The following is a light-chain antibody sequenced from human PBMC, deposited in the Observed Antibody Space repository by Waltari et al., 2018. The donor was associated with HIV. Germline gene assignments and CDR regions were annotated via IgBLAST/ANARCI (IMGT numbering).Light chain of an antibody. CDR2: WAS. V-gene: IGKV4-1*01. CDR3: QQYYGLPLT. J-gene: IGKJ4*01. Sequence: DIVMTQSPESLAVSLGERATIQRKYGQSVFYSSTNQNYLAWFQPKLGQPPKLLIYWASTRESGVPDRFSGRGSATDFTLTINNLQAEDVAVYYCQQYYGLPLTFGGGTKVQIK. CDR1: QSVFYSSTNQNY.